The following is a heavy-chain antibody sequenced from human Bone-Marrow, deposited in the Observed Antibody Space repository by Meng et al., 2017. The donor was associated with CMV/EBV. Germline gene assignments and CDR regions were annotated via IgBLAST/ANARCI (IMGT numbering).Heavy chain of an antibody. V-gene: IGHV1-18*01. CDR1: GYTFTSYG. CDR2: ISAYNGNT. D-gene: IGHD4-17*01. Sequence: QVQLVQSGAGVKQPGASVKVSCKASGYTFTSYGISWVRQAPGQGLEWMGWISAYNGNTNYAQKLQGRVTMTTDTSTSTAYMELRSLRSDDTAVYYCARDPPLLEYGPPFDLWGRGTLVTVSS. CDR3: ARDPPLLEYGPPFDL. J-gene: IGHJ2*01.